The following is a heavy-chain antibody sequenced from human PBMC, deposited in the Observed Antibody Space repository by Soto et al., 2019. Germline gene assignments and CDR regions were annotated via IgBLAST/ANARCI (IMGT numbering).Heavy chain of an antibody. V-gene: IGHV1-2*02. CDR3: ARGDVNWFDP. CDR1: GYSFIGYY. D-gene: IGHD2-21*02. CDR2: INPKSGVT. Sequence: ASVKVSCKASGYSFIGYYMHWVRQAPGQGLEWMGWINPKSGVTNYAQKFQGRVAMTRDTSITTAYMELSSLRSDDTAVYYCARGDVNWFDPWGQGTLVTVSS. J-gene: IGHJ5*02.